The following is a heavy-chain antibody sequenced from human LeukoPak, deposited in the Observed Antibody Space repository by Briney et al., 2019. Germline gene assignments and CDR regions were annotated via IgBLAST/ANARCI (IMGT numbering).Heavy chain of an antibody. V-gene: IGHV5-51*01. D-gene: IGHD6-19*01. J-gene: IGHJ3*02. CDR2: IYPGDSDT. CDR3: ARDSPYSSGWRDAFDI. CDR1: GYSFTSYW. Sequence: GESLKISCKGSGYSFTSYWIGWVRQMPGKGLEWMGIIYPGDSDTRYSPSFQGQVTISVEKSINTAYLQWNSLKASDTATYYCARDSPYSSGWRDAFDIWGQGTMVTVSS.